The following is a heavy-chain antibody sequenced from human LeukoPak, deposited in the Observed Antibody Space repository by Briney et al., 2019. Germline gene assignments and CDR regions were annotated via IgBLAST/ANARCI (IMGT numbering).Heavy chain of an antibody. V-gene: IGHV3-9*01. CDR3: AKDLGGSATTV. CDR2: ISWSGDRM. Sequence: GRSLRLSCAASGFTFEGHVMHWVRHAPGKGLEWVSSISWSGDRMGYADAVKGRFTISRDNAKNSLFLQMNSLRVEDTALYYCAKDLGGSATTVWGQGTLVTVSS. D-gene: IGHD2-2*01. CDR1: GFTFEGHV. J-gene: IGHJ4*02.